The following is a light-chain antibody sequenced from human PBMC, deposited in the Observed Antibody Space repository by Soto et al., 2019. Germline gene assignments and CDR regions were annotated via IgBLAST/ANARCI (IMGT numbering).Light chain of an antibody. Sequence: DIVMTQSPDSLAVSLGERATINCKSSQSVLYSSNNKNYFAWYQQKPGQPPKLLIYCASTRESGVPDRFSGSGSGNDFTLTISSLQAEDVAVYYCQQYYSPPLTFGGGTKVEIK. J-gene: IGKJ4*01. V-gene: IGKV4-1*01. CDR2: CAS. CDR3: QQYYSPPLT. CDR1: QSVLYSSNNKNY.